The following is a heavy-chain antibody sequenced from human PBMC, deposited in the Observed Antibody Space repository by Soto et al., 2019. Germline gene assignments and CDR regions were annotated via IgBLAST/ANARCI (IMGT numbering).Heavy chain of an antibody. CDR2: ISAYNGNT. Sequence: QVQLVQSGAEVKKPGASVKVSCKASGYTFTSYGISWVRQAPGQGLEWMGWISAYNGNTNYAQKLQGRATMTTDTSTSTAYNELRSLRPDDTSVYYCAREEGYYYGSGRWFEPWGQGTLVTVSS. J-gene: IGHJ5*02. D-gene: IGHD3-10*01. V-gene: IGHV1-18*01. CDR3: AREEGYYYGSGRWFEP. CDR1: GYTFTSYG.